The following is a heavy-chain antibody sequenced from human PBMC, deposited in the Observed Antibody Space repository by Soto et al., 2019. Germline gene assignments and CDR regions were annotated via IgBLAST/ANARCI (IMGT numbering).Heavy chain of an antibody. Sequence: QVQLVESGGGVVQPGRSLRLSCAASGFTFSSYGMHWVRQAQGKGLEWVAVISYDGSNKYYADSVKGRFTISRDNSKNTLYLQMNSLRAEDTAVYYCAKDMYYYDSSGYSGVDYYYGMDVWGQGTTVTVSS. CDR2: ISYDGSNK. CDR3: AKDMYYYDSSGYSGVDYYYGMDV. V-gene: IGHV3-30*18. CDR1: GFTFSSYG. J-gene: IGHJ6*02. D-gene: IGHD3-22*01.